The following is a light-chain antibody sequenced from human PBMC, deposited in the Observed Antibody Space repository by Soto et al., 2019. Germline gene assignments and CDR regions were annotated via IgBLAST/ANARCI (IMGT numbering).Light chain of an antibody. V-gene: IGKV3-15*01. CDR2: GAS. J-gene: IGKJ2*01. CDR3: QQYNNWPYT. CDR1: QSVSSN. Sequence: EIVMTQSPATLSVSPGERATLSCRASQSVSSNLAWYQQKPGQAPRLLIYGASTRATGIPARFSGSGSWTEFTLTIGSLQSEDFAVYYGQQYNNWPYTFGQGTKLEIK.